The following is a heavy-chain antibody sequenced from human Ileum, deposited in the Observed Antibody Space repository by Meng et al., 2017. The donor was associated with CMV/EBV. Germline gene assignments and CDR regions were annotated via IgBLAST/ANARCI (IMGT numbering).Heavy chain of an antibody. Sequence: GESLKISCEASGFTFDDYGMNWVRQAPGKGLEWVGRTRDKTRSYTTEYSASVKGRFTISREDSNNLLYLQMNSLKTEDTDVYYCARVADVSWGYGLDVWGQGTTVTVSS. V-gene: IGHV3-72*01. CDR3: ARVADVSWGYGLDV. CDR1: GFTFDDYG. J-gene: IGHJ6*02. CDR2: TRDKTRSYTT. D-gene: IGHD3-16*01.